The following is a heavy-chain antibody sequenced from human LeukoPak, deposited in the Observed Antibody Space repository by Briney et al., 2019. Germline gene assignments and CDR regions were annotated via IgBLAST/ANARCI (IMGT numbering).Heavy chain of an antibody. J-gene: IGHJ4*02. CDR2: IYYSGST. Sequence: SETLSLTCTVSGGSISSGGYYWSWIRQHPGKGLEWIGYIYYSGSTYYNPSLKSRVTISVDTSKNQFSLKLSSVTAADTAVYYCARTVRGNDYWAREPWSPSPQ. V-gene: IGHV4-31*03. CDR1: GGSISSGGYY. CDR3: ARTVRGNDY. D-gene: IGHD3-16*01.